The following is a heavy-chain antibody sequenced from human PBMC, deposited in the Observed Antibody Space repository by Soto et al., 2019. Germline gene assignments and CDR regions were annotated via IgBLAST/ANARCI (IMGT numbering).Heavy chain of an antibody. Sequence: QVQLQESGPGLVKPSGTLSLTCAVSSGSISSSNWWRWVRQPPGKGLEWIGGIYHSGSTNYDPSLKWRVTLSVVESKNQFSLKLSSVTAADTAVYYCARKARIASSLTYYYCMDVWGKGTTVNGSS. J-gene: IGHJ6*03. CDR2: IYHSGST. D-gene: IGHD2-15*01. CDR1: SGSISSSNW. V-gene: IGHV4-4*02. CDR3: ARKARIASSLTYYYCMDV.